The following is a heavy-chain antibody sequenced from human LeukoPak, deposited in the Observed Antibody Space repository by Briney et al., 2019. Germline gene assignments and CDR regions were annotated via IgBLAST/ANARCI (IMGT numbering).Heavy chain of an antibody. CDR2: MNPNSGNT. J-gene: IGHJ6*02. Sequence: ASVKVSCKASGYTFTSYDINWVRQATGQGLEWMGWMNPNSGNTGYAQKFQGRVTMTRNTSISTAYMELSRLRSDDTAVYYCARVVAVAGTRPNYYYYYGMDVWGQGTTVTVSS. CDR1: GYTFTSYD. CDR3: ARVVAVAGTRPNYYYYYGMDV. V-gene: IGHV1-8*01. D-gene: IGHD6-19*01.